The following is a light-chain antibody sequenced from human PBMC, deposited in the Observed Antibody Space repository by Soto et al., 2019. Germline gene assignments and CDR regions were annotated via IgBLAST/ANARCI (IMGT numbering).Light chain of an antibody. V-gene: IGKV1-39*01. J-gene: IGKJ5*01. CDR3: QQAYSAPIT. CDR1: QGIRNY. CDR2: MSS. Sequence: SPSSLSASVGDRVTITCRASQGIRNYLNWYQQKPGKAPNLLIYMSSSLQSGVPSRFSGSGSGTDFTLTISSLQPEDFASYYCQQAYSAPITFGQGTRLEIK.